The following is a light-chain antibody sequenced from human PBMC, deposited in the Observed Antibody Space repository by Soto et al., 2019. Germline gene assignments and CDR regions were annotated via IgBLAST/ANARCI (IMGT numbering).Light chain of an antibody. CDR2: ENN. CDR1: KLGDKY. V-gene: IGLV3-1*01. J-gene: IGLJ3*02. Sequence: SYELTQPPSVSVSPGQTASIPCSGDKLGDKYACWYQQKPGQSPILVIYENNKRPSGIPERFSGSNSGNTATLTISGTQAMDEADYYCQAWDSNTAPFGGGTKVTVL. CDR3: QAWDSNTAP.